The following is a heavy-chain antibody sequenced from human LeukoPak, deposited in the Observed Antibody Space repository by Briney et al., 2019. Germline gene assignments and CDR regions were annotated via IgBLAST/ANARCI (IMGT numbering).Heavy chain of an antibody. CDR3: ARGYLRLQDIVVVVAATPGFDY. V-gene: IGHV1-2*02. Sequence: GASVEVSCKASGYTFTGYYMHWVRQAPGQGLEWMGWINPNSGGTNYAQKFQGRVTMTRDTSISTAYMELSRLRSDDTAVYYCARGYLRLQDIVVVVAATPGFDYWGQGTLVTVSS. CDR1: GYTFTGYY. D-gene: IGHD2-15*01. CDR2: INPNSGGT. J-gene: IGHJ4*02.